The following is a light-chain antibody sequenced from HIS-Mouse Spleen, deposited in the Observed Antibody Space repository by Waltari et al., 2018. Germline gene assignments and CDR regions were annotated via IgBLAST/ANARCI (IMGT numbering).Light chain of an antibody. J-gene: IGLJ2*01. CDR3: YSTDSSGNHRV. CDR1: ALPKQY. Sequence: SYELTQPPSVSVSPGQTARITCSGDALPKQYAYWYQQKSGQAPVLAIVEDSKRPSGIPERVSGSRSGTMATLTISGGQGEDEADYYCYSTDSSGNHRVFGGGTKLTVL. V-gene: IGLV3-10*01. CDR2: EDS.